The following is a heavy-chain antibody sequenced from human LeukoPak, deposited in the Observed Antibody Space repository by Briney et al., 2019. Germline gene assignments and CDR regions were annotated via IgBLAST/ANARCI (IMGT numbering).Heavy chain of an antibody. J-gene: IGHJ4*02. Sequence: PGGSLRLSCAASGFTLSSYEMNGVRQAPGKGLEVVSYISSSGSTIYYADSVKGRFTISRDNAKNSLYLQMNSLRVEDTAVYYCARGGPAAGLSDFDYWGQGTLVTVSS. CDR3: ARGGPAAGLSDFDY. V-gene: IGHV3-48*03. D-gene: IGHD6-13*01. CDR1: GFTLSSYE. CDR2: ISSSGSTI.